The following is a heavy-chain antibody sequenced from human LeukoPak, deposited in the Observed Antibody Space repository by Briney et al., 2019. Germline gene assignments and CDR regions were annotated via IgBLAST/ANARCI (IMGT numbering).Heavy chain of an antibody. D-gene: IGHD3-3*02. CDR2: ITGPGNST. CDR1: GFTFSDYA. CDR3: AKRIFGWYQIDY. J-gene: IGHJ4*02. Sequence: GGSLRLSCAASGFTFSDYAMSWVRQAPGKGLEWVSAITGPGNSTYYADSVQGRFTISRDNSKNTLYLQINSLRAEDTAVYFCAKRIFGWYQIDYWGQGTLVTVSS. V-gene: IGHV3-23*01.